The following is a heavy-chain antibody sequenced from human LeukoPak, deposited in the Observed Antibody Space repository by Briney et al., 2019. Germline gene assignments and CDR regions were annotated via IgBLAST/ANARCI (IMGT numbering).Heavy chain of an antibody. CDR3: ARVGTTGLYFDY. Sequence: GGSLRLSCAASGFTLSSYWMHWVRQAPGKGLVWVSRINSDGSSTSYADSVKGRFTISRDNAKNTLYLQMNSLRAEDTAVYYCARVGTTGLYFDYWGQGTLVTVSS. CDR2: INSDGSST. V-gene: IGHV3-74*01. D-gene: IGHD1-7*01. CDR1: GFTLSSYW. J-gene: IGHJ4*02.